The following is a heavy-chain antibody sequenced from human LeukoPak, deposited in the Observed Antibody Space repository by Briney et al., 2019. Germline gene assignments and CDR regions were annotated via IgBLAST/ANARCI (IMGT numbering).Heavy chain of an antibody. CDR2: IIPIFGTA. Sequence: ASVKVSCKASGGTFSSYAISWVRQAPGQGLEWMGGIIPIFGTANYAQKFQGRVTITADKSTSTAYMELSSLRSEDTAVSYCARAHLRPYCGGDCYTYYFDYWGQGTLVTVSS. CDR3: ARAHLRPYCGGDCYTYYFDY. CDR1: GGTFSSYA. V-gene: IGHV1-69*06. D-gene: IGHD2-21*02. J-gene: IGHJ4*02.